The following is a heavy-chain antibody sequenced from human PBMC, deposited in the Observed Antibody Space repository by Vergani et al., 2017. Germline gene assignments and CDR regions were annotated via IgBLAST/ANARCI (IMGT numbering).Heavy chain of an antibody. CDR1: GYTFTGYY. D-gene: IGHD6-19*01. V-gene: IGHV1-2*02. CDR2: INPNSGGT. J-gene: IGHJ5*02. Sequence: QVQLVQSGAEVKKPGASVKVSCKASGYTFTGYYMHWVRQAPGQGLEWMGWINPNSGGTNYAQKFQGRVTMTRDTSISTAYMELSRLRSDDTAVYYCARMPYVLQGYSSGWPYNWFDPWGQGTLVTVSS. CDR3: ARMPYVLQGYSSGWPYNWFDP.